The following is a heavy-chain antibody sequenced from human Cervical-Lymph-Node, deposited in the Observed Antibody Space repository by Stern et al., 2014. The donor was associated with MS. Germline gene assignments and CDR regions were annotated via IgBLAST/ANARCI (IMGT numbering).Heavy chain of an antibody. Sequence: EVQLVESGGGLVQPGGSLRLSCAASGFTFTNYWMRWVRQAPGEGLEWVANIEQDGGEQCYVDAVKGRFTISRDNAKNSLYLQMDSLRAEDTAVYYCARDSSDILDPLDYWGQGTLVTVSS. CDR2: IEQDGGEQ. V-gene: IGHV3-7*01. D-gene: IGHD3-9*01. CDR3: ARDSSDILDPLDY. J-gene: IGHJ4*02. CDR1: GFTFTNYW.